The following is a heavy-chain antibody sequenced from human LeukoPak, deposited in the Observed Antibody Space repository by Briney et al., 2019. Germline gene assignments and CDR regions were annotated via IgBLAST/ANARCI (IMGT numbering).Heavy chain of an antibody. CDR1: GGSISSYY. CDR3: AREQALTYYDFRSGYNAFDI. D-gene: IGHD3-3*01. J-gene: IGHJ3*02. Sequence: PSETLSLTCTVSGGSISSYYWSWIRQPAGKGLEWIGRIYTSGSTNYNPSLKSRVTMSVDTSKNQFSLKLSSVTAADTAVYYCAREQALTYYDFRSGYNAFDIWGQGTMVTVSS. CDR2: IYTSGST. V-gene: IGHV4-4*07.